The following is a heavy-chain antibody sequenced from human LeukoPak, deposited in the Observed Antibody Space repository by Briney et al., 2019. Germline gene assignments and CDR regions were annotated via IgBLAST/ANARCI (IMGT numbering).Heavy chain of an antibody. CDR3: ARDGYSGSDAL. J-gene: IGHJ4*02. V-gene: IGHV4-39*07. Sequence: SETLSLTCNVSGGSISSSSYYWGWIRQPPGKGLEWIGSIYFSGRTYYNMSLKSRVTISIDTSKNQFSLKVNSVTAADTAVYYCARDGYSGSDALWGQGTLVTVSS. CDR1: GGSISSSSYY. CDR2: IYFSGRT. D-gene: IGHD5-12*01.